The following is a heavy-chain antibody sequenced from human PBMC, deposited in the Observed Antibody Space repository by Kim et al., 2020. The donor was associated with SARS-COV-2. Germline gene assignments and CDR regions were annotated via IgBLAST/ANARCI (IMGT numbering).Heavy chain of an antibody. CDR2: T. Sequence: TYYNPSLKSRVTISVDTSKNQFSLKLSSVTAADTAVYYCASSAAGTPVDYWGQGTLVTVSS. V-gene: IGHV4-31*02. CDR3: ASSAAGTPVDY. D-gene: IGHD6-13*01. J-gene: IGHJ4*02.